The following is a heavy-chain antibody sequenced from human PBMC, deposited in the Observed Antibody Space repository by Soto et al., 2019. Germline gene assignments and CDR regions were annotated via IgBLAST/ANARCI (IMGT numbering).Heavy chain of an antibody. CDR1: GFTFSDYG. CDR2: MPYAGTYK. D-gene: IGHD6-6*01. Sequence: GGSLRLSCAVSGFTFSDYGMHWVRQAPGKGLEWVAVMPYAGTYKYYADSVKGRLTISRDLSGNTLFLQMNSLRLEDTAVYFCAKEMYPRAVLDSSSPWGDYWGQGTLVTVSS. J-gene: IGHJ4*02. CDR3: AKEMYPRAVLDSSSPWGDY. V-gene: IGHV3-30*18.